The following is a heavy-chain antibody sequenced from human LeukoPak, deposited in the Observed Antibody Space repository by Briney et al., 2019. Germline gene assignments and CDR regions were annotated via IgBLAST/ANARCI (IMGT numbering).Heavy chain of an antibody. J-gene: IGHJ6*02. D-gene: IGHD2-2*01. Sequence: VASVKVSCTASGYTFTGYYMHSVRQAPGQGLEWMGWINPNSGGTNYAQKFQGRVTMTRDTSISTAYMELSRLRSDDTAVYYCARVSLGYCSSTSCYDLYYYGMDVWGQGTTVTVSS. CDR3: ARVSLGYCSSTSCYDLYYYGMDV. V-gene: IGHV1-2*02. CDR1: GYTFTGYY. CDR2: INPNSGGT.